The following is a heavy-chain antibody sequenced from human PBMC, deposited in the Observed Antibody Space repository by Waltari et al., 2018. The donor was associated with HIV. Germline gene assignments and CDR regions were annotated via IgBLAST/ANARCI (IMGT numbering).Heavy chain of an antibody. CDR3: ASEGYSSGWSRDY. D-gene: IGHD6-19*01. V-gene: IGHV3-7*01. Sequence: EVQLVESGGGLVQPGGSLRLSCAASGFTFSSYWMSWVRQAQGKGLEWGANIKQDGSDKYYVDSVKGRFTISRDNGKNSLYLQMNSLRAEDTAVYYCASEGYSSGWSRDYWGQGTLVTVSS. CDR2: IKQDGSDK. CDR1: GFTFSSYW. J-gene: IGHJ4*02.